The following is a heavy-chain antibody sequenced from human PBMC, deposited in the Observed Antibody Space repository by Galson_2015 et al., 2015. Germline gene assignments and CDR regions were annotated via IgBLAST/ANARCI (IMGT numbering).Heavy chain of an antibody. D-gene: IGHD3-10*01. V-gene: IGHV6-1*01. Sequence: CAISGDSVSSNSAAWNWIRHSPSRGLEWLGRTYYRSKWYNDYAVSVRSRITINPDTSKNQFSLQLRSVTPDDTAVYYCASGSGRYAMDVWGQGTTVTVSS. CDR3: ASGSGRYAMDV. CDR2: TYYRSKWYN. CDR1: GDSVSSNSAA. J-gene: IGHJ6*02.